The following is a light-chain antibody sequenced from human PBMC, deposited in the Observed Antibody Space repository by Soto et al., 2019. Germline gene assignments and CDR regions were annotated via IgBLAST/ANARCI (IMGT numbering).Light chain of an antibody. V-gene: IGLV2-14*02. CDR2: EGT. CDR1: SSDVGRYNL. CDR3: SSYAGSSNV. J-gene: IGLJ1*01. Sequence: QSALTQPASVSGSPGQSITISCTGSSSDVGRYNLVSWYRHHPGKAPKLMIYEGTKRPSGVSNRFSGSKSGNTASLTITGLQAEDEADYYCSSYAGSSNVFGTGTKLTVL.